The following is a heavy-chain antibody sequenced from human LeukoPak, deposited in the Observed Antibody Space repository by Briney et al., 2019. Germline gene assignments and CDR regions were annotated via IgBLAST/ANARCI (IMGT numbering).Heavy chain of an antibody. CDR2: IKQDGSEK. Sequence: GGSLRLSCAASGFTFSSYGMHWVRQAPGKGLEWVANIKQDGSEKYYVDSVKGRFTISRDNAKNSLYLQMNSLRAEDTAVYYCSYANWYAFDIWGQGTMVTVSS. CDR3: SYANWYAFDI. V-gene: IGHV3-7*03. CDR1: GFTFSSYG. D-gene: IGHD1-1*01. J-gene: IGHJ3*02.